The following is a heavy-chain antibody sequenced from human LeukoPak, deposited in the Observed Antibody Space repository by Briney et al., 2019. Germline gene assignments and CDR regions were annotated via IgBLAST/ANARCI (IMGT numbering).Heavy chain of an antibody. D-gene: IGHD2-2*01. Sequence: GGSLRLSCAASGFTFCNYWMHWVRQAPGKGLVWVSRISTDGSSTTYADSVKGRFTISRDNAKNTLYLEMNSLRAEDTAVYYSARDRYCTTTRCSDYWGQGTLVTVSS. CDR1: GFTFCNYW. CDR3: ARDRYCTTTRCSDY. CDR2: ISTDGSST. V-gene: IGHV3-74*03. J-gene: IGHJ4*02.